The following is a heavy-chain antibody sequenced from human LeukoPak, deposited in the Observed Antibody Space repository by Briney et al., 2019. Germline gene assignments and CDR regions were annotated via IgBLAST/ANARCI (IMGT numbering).Heavy chain of an antibody. J-gene: IGHJ4*02. Sequence: GGSLRLSCAASGFTFSSYAMHWVRQAPGKGLEWVAVISYDGSNKYYADSVKGRFTISRDNSKNTLYLQMNSLRAEDTAVYYCAREVYYGSGSSPLDYWGQGTLVTVSS. CDR1: GFTFSSYA. CDR2: ISYDGSNK. D-gene: IGHD3-10*01. CDR3: AREVYYGSGSSPLDY. V-gene: IGHV3-30-3*01.